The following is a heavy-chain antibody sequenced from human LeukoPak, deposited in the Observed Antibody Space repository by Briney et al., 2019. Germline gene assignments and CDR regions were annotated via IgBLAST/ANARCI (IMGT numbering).Heavy chain of an antibody. CDR3: ARDLVGRRYYGSGSYGGYYYYYMDV. Sequence: GASVKVSCKASGGTFSSYAISWVRQAPGQGLEWMGGIIPIFGTANYAQKFQGRVTITTDGSTSTAYMELSSLRSEDTAVYYCARDLVGRRYYGSGSYGGYYYYYMDVWGKGTTVTVSS. D-gene: IGHD3-10*01. CDR2: IIPIFGTA. J-gene: IGHJ6*03. V-gene: IGHV1-69*05. CDR1: GGTFSSYA.